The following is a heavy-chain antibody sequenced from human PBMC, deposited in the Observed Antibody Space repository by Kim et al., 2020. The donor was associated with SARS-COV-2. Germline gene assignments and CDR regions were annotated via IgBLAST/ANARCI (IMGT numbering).Heavy chain of an antibody. D-gene: IGHD5-18*01. CDR3: ARERKGWIQLWLDYYYYGMDV. J-gene: IGHJ6*02. Sequence: SETLSLTCTVSGGSISSGGYYWSWIRQHPGKGLEWIGYIYYSGSTYYNPSLKSRVTISVDTSKNQFSLKLSSVTAADTAVYYCARERKGWIQLWLDYYYYGMDVWGQGTTVTVSS. CDR2: IYYSGST. CDR1: GGSISSGGYY. V-gene: IGHV4-31*03.